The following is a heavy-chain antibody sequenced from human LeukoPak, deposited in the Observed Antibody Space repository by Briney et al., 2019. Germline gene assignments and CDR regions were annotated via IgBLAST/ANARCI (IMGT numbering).Heavy chain of an antibody. CDR2: IRYDGSNK. Sequence: PGGSLRLPCAASGFTFSSYGMHWVCQAPGKGLEWVAFIRYDGSNKYYADSVKGRFTISRDNSKNTLYLQMNSLRAEDTAVYYCAKDGRYFDWLSCDYWGQGTLVTVSS. CDR1: GFTFSSYG. D-gene: IGHD3-9*01. CDR3: AKDGRYFDWLSCDY. J-gene: IGHJ4*02. V-gene: IGHV3-30*02.